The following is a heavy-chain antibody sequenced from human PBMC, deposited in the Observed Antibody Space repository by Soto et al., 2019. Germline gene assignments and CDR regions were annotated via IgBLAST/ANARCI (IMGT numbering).Heavy chain of an antibody. D-gene: IGHD6-6*01. CDR2: IDPSDSYT. CDR3: AREYSSSDRYYYYGVDV. J-gene: IGHJ6*02. Sequence: GEALKISWKGCGYMFTTYWISWVRQMPGKGLELMGMIDPSDSYTNDSPSFQGHVTISADKSISTAFLQWSSLKASATAMYYCAREYSSSDRYYYYGVDVWGQGTTVTVSS. CDR1: GYMFTTYW. V-gene: IGHV5-10-1*01.